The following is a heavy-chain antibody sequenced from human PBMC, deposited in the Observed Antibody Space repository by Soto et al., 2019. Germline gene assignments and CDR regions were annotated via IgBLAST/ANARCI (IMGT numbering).Heavy chain of an antibody. CDR3: ARESASGSNYFDS. V-gene: IGHV4-61*03. J-gene: IGHJ4*02. CDR2: IYNSGST. D-gene: IGHD3-10*01. CDR1: GGSVSSGSYY. Sequence: PPETLSLTCTVSGGSVSSGSYYWSWIRQPPGKGLEWIGYIYNSGSTNYNPSLKSRVTISVDTSKNHFSLRMSSVTAADTAVYYCARESASGSNYFDSLGRGILVSV.